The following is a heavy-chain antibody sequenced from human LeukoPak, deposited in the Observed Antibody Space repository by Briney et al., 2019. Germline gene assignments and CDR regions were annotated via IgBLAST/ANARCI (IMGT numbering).Heavy chain of an antibody. CDR3: AKEGGTMFFDA. CDR1: GFTFRSYT. D-gene: IGHD3-3*01. Sequence: PGGSLRHSCTASGFTFRSYTMHWFRQAPGKGLEWVSLFSGNGRTTFYADSVKGRFTISRDNSKNSLYLQMNSLESDDTAFYYCAKEGGTMFFDAWGQGTLVTVSS. V-gene: IGHV3-43*01. CDR2: FSGNGRTT. J-gene: IGHJ5*02.